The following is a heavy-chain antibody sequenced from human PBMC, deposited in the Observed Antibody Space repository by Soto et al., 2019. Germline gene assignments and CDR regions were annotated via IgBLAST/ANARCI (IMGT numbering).Heavy chain of an antibody. V-gene: IGHV3-9*01. J-gene: IGHJ6*02. Sequence: EVQLVESGGGLVQPGRSLRLSCAASGFTFDDYAMHWVREAPGQGLEWVSGISWTSGSIGYEDSVKGRFTISRDNAKNSLYLQMNSLTTEDTALYYCAKDLDRNYYYGMDVWGQGTTVTVSS. CDR1: GFTFDDYA. CDR3: AKDLDRNYYYGMDV. D-gene: IGHD1-1*01. CDR2: ISWTSGSI.